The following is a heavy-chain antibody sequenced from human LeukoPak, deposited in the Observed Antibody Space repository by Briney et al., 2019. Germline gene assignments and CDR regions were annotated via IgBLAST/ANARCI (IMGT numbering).Heavy chain of an antibody. J-gene: IGHJ4*02. V-gene: IGHV3-15*01. CDR2: IKSKTDGGTT. D-gene: IGHD3-9*01. CDR1: GFTFSSYA. Sequence: PGGSLRLSCAASGFTFSSYAMSWVRQAPGKGLEWVGRIKSKTDGGTTDYAALVKGRFTISRDDSKNTLYLQMNSLKTEDTAVYNCTTDRISFYYDILTGYATRDFDYWGQGTLVTVSS. CDR3: TTDRISFYYDILTGYATRDFDY.